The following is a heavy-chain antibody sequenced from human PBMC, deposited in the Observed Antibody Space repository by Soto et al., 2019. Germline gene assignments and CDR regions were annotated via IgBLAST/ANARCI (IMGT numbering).Heavy chain of an antibody. Sequence: GASVKVSCKVSGYTLTELSMHWVRQAPGKGLEWMGGFDPEDGETIYAQKFQGRVTMTEDTSTDTAYMELSSLRSEDTAVYYCATAALKTLTMVRGVYNWFDPWGQGTLVTVSS. CDR3: ATAALKTLTMVRGVYNWFDP. J-gene: IGHJ5*02. V-gene: IGHV1-24*01. CDR2: FDPEDGET. D-gene: IGHD3-10*01. CDR1: GYTLTELS.